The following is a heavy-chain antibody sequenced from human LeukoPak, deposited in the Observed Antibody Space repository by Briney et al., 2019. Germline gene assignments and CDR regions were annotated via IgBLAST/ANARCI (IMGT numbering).Heavy chain of an antibody. J-gene: IGHJ5*02. D-gene: IGHD6-13*01. V-gene: IGHV3-33*01. CDR2: IWYDGTNK. Sequence: GRSLRLSCAASMFTFSSYGMHWVRQAPGKGLEWVAVIWYDGTNKYYADSVKGRFTISRDNSKNTLYLQMNSLRPEDTAVFYCARLLGSSFRFDPWGQGTLVTVSS. CDR3: ARLLGSSFRFDP. CDR1: MFTFSSYG.